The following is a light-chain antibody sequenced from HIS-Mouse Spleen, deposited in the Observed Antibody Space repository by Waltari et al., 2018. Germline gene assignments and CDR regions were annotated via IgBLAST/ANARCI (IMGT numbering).Light chain of an antibody. V-gene: IGLV2-23*01. Sequence: QSALTQPASVSGSPGQSITTPCTGTSRDVGSYNLVSWYPQPPGKSPKLMIYEGSKRPSGVSNRFSGSKSGNTASLTISGLQAEDEADYYCCSYAGSSTLFGGGTKLTVL. J-gene: IGLJ2*01. CDR3: CSYAGSSTL. CDR1: SRDVGSYNL. CDR2: EGS.